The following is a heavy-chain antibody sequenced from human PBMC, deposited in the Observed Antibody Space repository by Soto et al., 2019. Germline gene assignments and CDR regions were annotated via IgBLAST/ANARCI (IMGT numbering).Heavy chain of an antibody. J-gene: IGHJ5*02. CDR1: GGSILNGGHY. D-gene: IGHD6-19*01. CDR3: VRGPTSGWNA. CDR2: IFFSGNT. Sequence: SETLSLTCTVSGGSILNGGHYWTWIRQHPGKGLEWIGRIFFSGNTHYNPALKSRLTFSLDTAKNQFSLKLTSVTAADTAVYYCVRGPTSGWNAWGQGTLVTVSS. V-gene: IGHV4-31*03.